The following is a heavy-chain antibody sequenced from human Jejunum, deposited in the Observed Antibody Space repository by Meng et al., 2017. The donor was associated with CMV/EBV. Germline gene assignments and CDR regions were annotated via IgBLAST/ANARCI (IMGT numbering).Heavy chain of an antibody. Sequence: SISSGSTCWGWIRQPPGKGLEWIGSFYFSGDAYYNPSLKSRVTISLDTSKNQVSLKVTSVTAADTAVYYCARGLTGPEYYYNAMDVWGQGTTVTVSS. CDR2: FYFSGDA. CDR1: SISSGSTC. V-gene: IGHV4-39*07. J-gene: IGHJ6*02. CDR3: ARGLTGPEYYYNAMDV. D-gene: IGHD3-10*01.